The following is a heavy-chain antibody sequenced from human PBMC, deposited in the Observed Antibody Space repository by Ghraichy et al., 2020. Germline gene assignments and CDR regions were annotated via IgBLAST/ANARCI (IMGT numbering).Heavy chain of an antibody. CDR1: GGSINISGYY. D-gene: IGHD2-2*01. CDR2: VYDGGNT. V-gene: IGHV4-61*03. J-gene: IGHJ5*02. Sequence: SETLSLTCTVSGGSINISGYYWSWIRQPPGEGLECIGYVYDGGNTKYNPSLKGRVTISVDTSKNHFSLTLTSVTAADTAMYYCARGYSSTLMNWFDPWGQGTLVTVSS. CDR3: ARGYSSTLMNWFDP.